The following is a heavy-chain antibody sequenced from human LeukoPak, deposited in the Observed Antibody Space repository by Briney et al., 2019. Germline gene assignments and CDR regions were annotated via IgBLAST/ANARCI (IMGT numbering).Heavy chain of an antibody. CDR3: ARVLDDYGSGSYGGDY. Sequence: SETLSLTCTVSGYSISIGYYWGWIRQPPGKGLEWIGSIYHSGSTFYNLSLKSRVTMSVDMSKNQFSLKLSSVTAADTAVYYCARVLDDYGSGSYGGDYWGQGTLVTVSS. CDR2: IYHSGST. V-gene: IGHV4-38-2*02. CDR1: GYSISIGYY. D-gene: IGHD3-10*01. J-gene: IGHJ4*02.